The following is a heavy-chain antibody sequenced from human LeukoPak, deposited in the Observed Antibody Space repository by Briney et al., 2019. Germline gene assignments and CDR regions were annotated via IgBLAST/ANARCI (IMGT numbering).Heavy chain of an antibody. CDR2: INHSGST. V-gene: IGHV4-34*01. CDR3: ARHLLRYFDWLLEFDY. D-gene: IGHD3-9*01. J-gene: IGHJ4*02. Sequence: PSETLSLTCAVYGGSFSGYYWSWIRQPPGKGLEWIGEINHSGSTNYNPSLKSRVTISVDTSKNQFSLKLSSVTAADTAVYYCARHLLRYFDWLLEFDYWGQGTLVTVSS. CDR1: GGSFSGYY.